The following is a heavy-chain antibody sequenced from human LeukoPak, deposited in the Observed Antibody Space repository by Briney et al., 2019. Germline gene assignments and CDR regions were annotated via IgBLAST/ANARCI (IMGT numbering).Heavy chain of an antibody. V-gene: IGHV1-8*01. J-gene: IGHJ6*03. CDR2: MNPNSGNT. CDR3: ARGSPESSSSLRRWWYYYYYYMDV. Sequence: GASVKVSCKASGYTFTSYDINWERQATGQGLEWMGWMNPNSGNTGYAQKFQGRVTMTRNTSISTAYMELSSLRSEDTAVYYCARGSPESSSSLRRWWYYYYYYMDVWGKGTTVTISS. D-gene: IGHD6-13*01. CDR1: GYTFTSYD.